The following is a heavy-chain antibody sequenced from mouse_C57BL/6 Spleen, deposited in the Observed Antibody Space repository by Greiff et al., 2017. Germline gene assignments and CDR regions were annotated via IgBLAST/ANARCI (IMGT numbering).Heavy chain of an antibody. Sequence: QVQLKQSGPELVKPGASVKISCKASGYAFSSSWMNWVKQRPGKGLEWIGRIYPGDGDTNYNGKFKGKATLTADKSSSTAYMQLSSLTSEDSAVYFCARPTTAPGGFADWGQGTLVTVSA. CDR2: IYPGDGDT. CDR3: ARPTTAPGGFAD. J-gene: IGHJ3*01. D-gene: IGHD1-2*01. V-gene: IGHV1-82*01. CDR1: GYAFSSSW.